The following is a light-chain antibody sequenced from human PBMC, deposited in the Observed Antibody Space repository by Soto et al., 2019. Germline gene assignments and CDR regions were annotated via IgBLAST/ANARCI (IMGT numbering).Light chain of an antibody. Sequence: EIVLTQSPSTLSLSPGERATLSCRANQSVSNFLAWYQQHPGQAPRLLIYDASNRATGIPARFSGSGTGTDFPLTISSLEPEDFAVYYCQQRSNWLVTFGGGTKVEI. CDR2: DAS. CDR3: QQRSNWLVT. J-gene: IGKJ4*01. CDR1: QSVSNF. V-gene: IGKV3D-11*02.